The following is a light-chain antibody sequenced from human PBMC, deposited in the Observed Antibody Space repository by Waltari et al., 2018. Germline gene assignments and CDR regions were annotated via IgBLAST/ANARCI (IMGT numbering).Light chain of an antibody. CDR1: YSNIGNNV. Sequence: QSVLTQPPSASGTPGQRVTFSCSGTYSNIGNNVVNWYQQLPGKAPKLLIYRNDQRPSGFPDRFSGSKSGSSASLAIGGLQSDDEADYYCAAWDDSLNGHWVFGGGTKVTVL. J-gene: IGLJ3*02. CDR2: RND. V-gene: IGLV1-44*01. CDR3: AAWDDSLNGHWV.